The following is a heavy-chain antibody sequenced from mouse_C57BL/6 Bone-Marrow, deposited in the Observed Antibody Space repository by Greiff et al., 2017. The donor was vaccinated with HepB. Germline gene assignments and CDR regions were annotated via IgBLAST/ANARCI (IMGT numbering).Heavy chain of an antibody. Sequence: QVQLKQPGAELVKPGASVKVSCKASGYTFTSYWMHWVKQRPGQGLEWIGRIHPSDSDTNYNQKFKGKATLTVDKSSSTAYMQLSSLTSEDSAVYYCALYYGKDYFDYWGQGTTLTVSS. CDR1: GYTFTSYW. V-gene: IGHV1-74*01. D-gene: IGHD2-1*01. CDR3: ALYYGKDYFDY. CDR2: IHPSDSDT. J-gene: IGHJ2*01.